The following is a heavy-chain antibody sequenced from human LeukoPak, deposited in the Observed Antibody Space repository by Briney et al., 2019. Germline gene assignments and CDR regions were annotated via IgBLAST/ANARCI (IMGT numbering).Heavy chain of an antibody. J-gene: IGHJ6*04. CDR2: IYYSWST. CDR1: GRSISSSSYY. CDR3: GGHLFRATVGVVSRYGMDV. Sequence: KTSQTLSLTWTVAGRSISSSSYYWGWIRHPLGKGLEWFGIIYYSWSTYYSPSVKRRVTIDVDTSKNQFSLGVGSAAVAGTAVDYCGGHLFRATVGVVSRYGMDVWGGGTTVTVSS. D-gene: IGHD3-3*01. V-gene: IGHV4-39*01.